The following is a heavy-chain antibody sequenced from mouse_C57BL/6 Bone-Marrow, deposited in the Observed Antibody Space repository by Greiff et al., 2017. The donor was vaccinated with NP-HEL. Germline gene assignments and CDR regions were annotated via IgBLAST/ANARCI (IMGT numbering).Heavy chain of an antibody. CDR2: ISSGGSYT. J-gene: IGHJ3*01. D-gene: IGHD5-2*01. V-gene: IGHV5-6*01. Sequence: EVQRVESGGDLVKPGGSLKLSCAASGFTFSSYGMSWVRQTPDKRLEWVATISSGGSYTYYPDSVKGRFTISRDKAKNTLYLQMSSLKSEDTAMYYCARGILGFAYWGQGTLVTVSA. CDR1: GFTFSSYG. CDR3: ARGILGFAY.